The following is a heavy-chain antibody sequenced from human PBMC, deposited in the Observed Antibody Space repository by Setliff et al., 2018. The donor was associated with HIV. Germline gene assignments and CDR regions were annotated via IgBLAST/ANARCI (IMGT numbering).Heavy chain of an antibody. V-gene: IGHV3-74*01. D-gene: IGHD3-22*01. CDR2: MNTDGSST. Sequence: GGSLRLSCAASGFTFSSYWMHWVRQAPGKGLVWVFGMNTDGSSTRYADSVKGRFTISRDNAKNMLYLQINSLRAEDTAVYYCARAHDNHDSSGYSHDSWGQGSLVTVSS. CDR1: GFTFSSYW. CDR3: ARAHDNHDSSGYSHDS. J-gene: IGHJ4*02.